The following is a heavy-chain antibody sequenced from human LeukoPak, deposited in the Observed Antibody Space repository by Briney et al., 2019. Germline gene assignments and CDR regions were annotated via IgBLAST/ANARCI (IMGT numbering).Heavy chain of an antibody. CDR3: ARDREQWPSYFDY. V-gene: IGHV3-7*01. Sequence: SGGSLRLSCAASGFTFSSYWMSWVRQAPGKGLEWVANIKQDGSEKYYVDSVKGRFTISRDNAKNSLYLQMNSLRAEDTAVYYCARDREQWPSYFDYWGQGTLVTVSS. CDR2: IKQDGSEK. CDR1: GFTFSSYW. D-gene: IGHD6-19*01. J-gene: IGHJ4*02.